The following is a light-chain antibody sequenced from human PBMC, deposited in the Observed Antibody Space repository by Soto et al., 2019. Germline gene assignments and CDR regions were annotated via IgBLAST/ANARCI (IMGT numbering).Light chain of an antibody. Sequence: EIVLTQSPGTLSLSPGERATLSCRASQSVSSSYLAWYQQKPGQAPRLLIYGASSRATGIPDRFSGSGSGTDFTLTISRLEPEDFAVYYCQQYGSSPTFGQRTKLESK. J-gene: IGKJ1*01. CDR3: QQYGSSPT. V-gene: IGKV3-20*01. CDR2: GAS. CDR1: QSVSSSY.